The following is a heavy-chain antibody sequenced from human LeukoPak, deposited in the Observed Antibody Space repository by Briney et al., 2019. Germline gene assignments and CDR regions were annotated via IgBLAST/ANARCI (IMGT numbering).Heavy chain of an antibody. D-gene: IGHD3-9*01. CDR1: GYSITSYY. CDR2: IYYSGST. V-gene: IGHV4-59*08. CDR3: ARLSNYGILTGNSWFDS. Sequence: SETLSLTRTVSGYSITSYYWTWIRQPPGKALEWIGYIYYSGSTNYSPSLKSRVTISLDKSKTQFFLKLSSVAAADTAVYYCARLSNYGILTGNSWFDSWGQGTLVTVSS. J-gene: IGHJ5*01.